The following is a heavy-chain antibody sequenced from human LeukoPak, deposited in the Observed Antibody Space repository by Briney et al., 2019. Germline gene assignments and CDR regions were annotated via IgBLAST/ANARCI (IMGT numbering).Heavy chain of an antibody. Sequence: SETLSLTCAVYGGSFSGYYWSWIRQPPGKGLEWIGEINHSGSTNYNPSLKSRVTISVDTSKNQFSLKLSSVTAADTAVYYCARPSRLRWYRYFDYWGQGTLVTVSS. D-gene: IGHD4-23*01. J-gene: IGHJ4*02. CDR3: ARPSRLRWYRYFDY. CDR2: INHSGST. V-gene: IGHV4-34*01. CDR1: GGSFSGYY.